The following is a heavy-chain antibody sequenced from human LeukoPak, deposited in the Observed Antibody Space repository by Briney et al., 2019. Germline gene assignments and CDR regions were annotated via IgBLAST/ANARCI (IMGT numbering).Heavy chain of an antibody. CDR1: GGSISSSSYY. Sequence: PSETLSLTCTVSGGSISSSSYYWGWIRQPPGKGLERIGSIYYSGSTYYNPSLKSRVTISVDTSKNQFSLKLSSVTAADTAVYYCARWDFGSYSTYFQHWGQGTLVTVSS. J-gene: IGHJ1*01. D-gene: IGHD1-26*01. CDR3: ARWDFGSYSTYFQH. V-gene: IGHV4-39*01. CDR2: IYYSGST.